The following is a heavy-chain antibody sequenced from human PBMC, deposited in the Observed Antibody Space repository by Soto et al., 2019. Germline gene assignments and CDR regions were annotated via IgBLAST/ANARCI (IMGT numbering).Heavy chain of an antibody. V-gene: IGHV3-7*05. CDR3: AGVAV. J-gene: IGHJ4*02. D-gene: IGHD6-19*01. CDR2: IKVDGSEK. CDR1: GFTFSNYW. Sequence: EVQLVESGGGFVQPGGSLRLSCAASGFTFSNYWMSWVRQAPGKGLEWVANIKVDGSEKYYADSVKGRFTISRDNAKNSLYLQMNSLRAEDTAVYYCAGVAVRGQGTLVTVSS.